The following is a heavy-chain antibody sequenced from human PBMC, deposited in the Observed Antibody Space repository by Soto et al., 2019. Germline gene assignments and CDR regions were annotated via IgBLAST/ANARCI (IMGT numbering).Heavy chain of an antibody. V-gene: IGHV1-18*01. CDR1: GYSFTSYG. CDR2: VNIYEGST. Sequence: QVQLVQSGAEVRKPGASVKVSCKASGYSFTSYGINWVRQAPGQGLEWMGWVNIYEGSTNYAQKFQGRVTMTTDTSTSTVYLEVRSLRSDDTAMYHCARERGGYADGDYWGQGTLVTVSS. J-gene: IGHJ4*02. D-gene: IGHD5-18*01. CDR3: ARERGGYADGDY.